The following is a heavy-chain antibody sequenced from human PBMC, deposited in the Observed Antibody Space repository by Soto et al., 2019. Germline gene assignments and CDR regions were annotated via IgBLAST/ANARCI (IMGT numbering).Heavy chain of an antibody. J-gene: IGHJ5*02. CDR1: GYTFTSYG. Sequence: GAAGKVSCKACGYTFTSYGISWVRQAPGQGLEWMGWISAYNGNTNYAQKLQGRVTMTTDTSTSTAYMELRSLRSDDTAVYYCARVLGDYDFWSGYYLVSWFDPWGQGTLVTVSS. D-gene: IGHD3-3*01. CDR2: ISAYNGNT. V-gene: IGHV1-18*01. CDR3: ARVLGDYDFWSGYYLVSWFDP.